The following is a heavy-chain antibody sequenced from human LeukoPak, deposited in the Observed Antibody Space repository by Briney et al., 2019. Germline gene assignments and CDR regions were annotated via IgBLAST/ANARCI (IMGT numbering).Heavy chain of an antibody. CDR1: TFTFSDYG. CDR2: IKQDGSEK. V-gene: IGHV3-7*01. J-gene: IGHJ4*02. D-gene: IGHD1-26*01. CDR3: AREGSQLPLYFDY. Sequence: GGSLRLSCIGSTFTFSDYGMHWVRQAPGKGLEWVANIKQDGSEKYYVDSVKGRFTISRDNAKNSLYLQMNSLRAEDTAVYYCAREGSQLPLYFDYWGQGTLVTVSS.